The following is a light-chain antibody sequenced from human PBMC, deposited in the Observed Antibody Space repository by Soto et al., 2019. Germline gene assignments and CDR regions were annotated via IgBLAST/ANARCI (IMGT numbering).Light chain of an antibody. CDR1: QTISRW. J-gene: IGKJ1*01. Sequence: DIQLTQPPSTLYGSLGDGVTITFRGSQTISRWLAWYQQKPGKAPKLLTYKASTLKSGVPSRFSGSGSGTEFTLTISSLQPDDFATYYCQHYNSYWTFGQGTKVDIK. CDR3: QHYNSYWT. V-gene: IGKV1-5*03. CDR2: KAS.